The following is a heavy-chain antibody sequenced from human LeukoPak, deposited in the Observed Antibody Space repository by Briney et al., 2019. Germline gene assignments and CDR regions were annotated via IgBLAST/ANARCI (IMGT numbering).Heavy chain of an antibody. D-gene: IGHD6-13*01. CDR2: TYHSGDT. J-gene: IGHJ4*02. CDR1: GGSISTFY. V-gene: IGHV4-59*12. CDR3: AREGEIAAAFDY. Sequence: SETLSLTCTVSGGSISTFYWNWIRQPPGKGLEWIGYTYHSGDTRYNPSLKSRVTISVDRSKNQFSLKLSSVTAADTAVYYCAREGEIAAAFDYWGQGTLVTVSS.